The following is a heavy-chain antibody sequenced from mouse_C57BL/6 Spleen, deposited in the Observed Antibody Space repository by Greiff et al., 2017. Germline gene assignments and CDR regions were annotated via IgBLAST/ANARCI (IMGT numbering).Heavy chain of an antibody. Sequence: QVQLQQPGAELVRPGSSVKLSCKASGYTFTSYWMHWVKQRPIQGLEWIGNIDPSDSETHYNQKFKDKATLTVDKSSSTAYMQLSSLTSEDSAVYCCARAYYYGTPSWYFDVWGTGTTVTVAS. D-gene: IGHD1-1*01. CDR2: IDPSDSET. J-gene: IGHJ1*03. CDR1: GYTFTSYW. CDR3: ARAYYYGTPSWYFDV. V-gene: IGHV1-52*01.